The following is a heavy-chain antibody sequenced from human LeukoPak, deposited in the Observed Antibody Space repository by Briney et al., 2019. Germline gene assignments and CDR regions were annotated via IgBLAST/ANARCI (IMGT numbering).Heavy chain of an antibody. J-gene: IGHJ6*02. V-gene: IGHV1-18*01. CDR1: GYTFTSYG. Sequence: ASVKVSCKASGYTFTSYGISWVRQAPGQELEWMGWISAYNGNTNYAQKLQGRVTMTTDTSTSTAYMELRSLRSGDTAVYYCARVLGTVTTGYYGMDVWGQGTTVTVSS. CDR2: ISAYNGNT. D-gene: IGHD4-17*01. CDR3: ARVLGTVTTGYYGMDV.